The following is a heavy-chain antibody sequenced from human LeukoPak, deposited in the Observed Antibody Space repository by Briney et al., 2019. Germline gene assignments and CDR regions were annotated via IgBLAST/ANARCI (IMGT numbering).Heavy chain of an antibody. V-gene: IGHV1-18*01. CDR1: GYTFTSYG. Sequence: ASVKVSCKASGYTFTSYGISWVRQAPGQGLEWMGWISAYNGNTNYAQKLQGRVTMTTDTSTSTAYMELRSLRSDDTAVYYCAREPDIVVVPAAQPPDYYYYGVDVWGQGTTVTVSS. D-gene: IGHD2-2*01. J-gene: IGHJ6*02. CDR3: AREPDIVVVPAAQPPDYYYYGVDV. CDR2: ISAYNGNT.